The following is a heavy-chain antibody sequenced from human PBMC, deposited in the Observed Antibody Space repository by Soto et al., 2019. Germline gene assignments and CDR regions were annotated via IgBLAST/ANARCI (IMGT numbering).Heavy chain of an antibody. D-gene: IGHD2-21*02. J-gene: IGHJ4*01. Sequence: PSETLSLTCPVSGYSISSGSYGGWIQQPPGKGPEWIASIYHGGTTFYNPSLKSRITISVDTSHNQFSLNLRSVTAADTAVYYCARAHLMVVAGSTFEYWGHGTLVTVSS. CDR2: IYHGGTT. CDR1: GYSISSGSY. V-gene: IGHV4-38-2*01. CDR3: ARAHLMVVAGSTFEY.